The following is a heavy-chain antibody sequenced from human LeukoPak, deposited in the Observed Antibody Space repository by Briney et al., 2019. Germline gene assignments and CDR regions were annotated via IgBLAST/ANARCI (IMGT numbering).Heavy chain of an antibody. D-gene: IGHD2-8*01. CDR2: INPNSGDT. CDR1: GYSFTGYY. Sequence: ASVKVSCKASGYSFTGYYMHWVRQAPGQGLEWMGWINPNSGDTKYAQKFQGRVTMTRDTSISTAYMELTRLRSDDTAVYYCARGGLRVMVYRLYYMDVWGKGTTVTVSS. CDR3: ARGGLRVMVYRLYYMDV. J-gene: IGHJ6*03. V-gene: IGHV1-2*02.